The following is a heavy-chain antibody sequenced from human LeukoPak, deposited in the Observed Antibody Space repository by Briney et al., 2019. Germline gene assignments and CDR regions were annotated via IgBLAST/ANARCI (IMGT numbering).Heavy chain of an antibody. D-gene: IGHD2-8*01. CDR2: INPNSGDT. CDR1: GYSFTGYY. Sequence: ASVKVSCKASGYSFTGYYMHWVRQAPGQGLEWMGWINPNSGDTKYAQKFQGRVTMTRDTSISTAYMELTRLRSDDTAVYYCARGGLRVMVYRLYYMDVWGKGTTVTVSS. CDR3: ARGGLRVMVYRLYYMDV. J-gene: IGHJ6*03. V-gene: IGHV1-2*02.